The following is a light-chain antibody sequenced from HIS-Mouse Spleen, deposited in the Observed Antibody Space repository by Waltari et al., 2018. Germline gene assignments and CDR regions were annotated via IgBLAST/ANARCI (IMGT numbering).Light chain of an antibody. J-gene: IGLJ2*01. CDR3: YSTDSSGNHRV. Sequence: SYELPQPPSVSVSPGQTPRINCSANALPKKYPYSYQPKSGPAPVLVIYEDSKRPSGIPEGFSGSSSGTMATLTISGAQVEDEADYYCYSTDSSGNHRVFGGGTKLTVL. V-gene: IGLV3-10*01. CDR2: EDS. CDR1: ALPKKY.